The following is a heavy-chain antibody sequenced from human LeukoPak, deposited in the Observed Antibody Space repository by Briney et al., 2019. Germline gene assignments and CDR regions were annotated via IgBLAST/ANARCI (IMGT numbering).Heavy chain of an antibody. CDR2: IYSGGST. CDR3: ARANYDFWSGYTPLYY. Sequence: PGGSLRLSCAASGFTVSSNYMSWVRQAPGKGLEWVSVIYSGGSTYYADSVKGRFTISRDNSKNTLYLQMNSLRAEDTAVYYCARANYDFWSGYTPLYYWGQGTLVTVSS. D-gene: IGHD3-3*01. V-gene: IGHV3-66*01. CDR1: GFTVSSNY. J-gene: IGHJ4*02.